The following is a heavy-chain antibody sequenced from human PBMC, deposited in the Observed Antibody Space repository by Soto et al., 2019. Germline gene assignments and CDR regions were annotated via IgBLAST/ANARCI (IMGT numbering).Heavy chain of an antibody. CDR3: ARDAQQLANYGMDV. V-gene: IGHV3-33*01. Sequence: QVHLVESGGNVVQPGRSLRLSCVASGFSISHHGMHWVRQAPGKGLEWVAHLWSAGDFEYYADSVKGRFTISRDLSKNTLYLQMNSLGAEDTAVYHCARDAQQLANYGMDVWGQGTTVTVSS. CDR2: LWSAGDFE. D-gene: IGHD6-13*01. J-gene: IGHJ6*02. CDR1: GFSISHHG.